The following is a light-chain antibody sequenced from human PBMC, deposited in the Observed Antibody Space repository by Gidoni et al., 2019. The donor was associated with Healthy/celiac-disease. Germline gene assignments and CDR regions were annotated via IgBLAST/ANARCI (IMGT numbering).Light chain of an antibody. CDR1: QSISSW. CDR3: QQYNSYST. J-gene: IGKJ1*01. Sequence: DIQMTQSPSTLSASVGDRVTITCRASQSISSWLAWYQQKPGKAPKLLTYKASSLESGVPSRFSGSGSGTEFTLTISSLQPDDFATNYCQQYNSYSTIGQGTKVEIK. CDR2: KAS. V-gene: IGKV1-5*03.